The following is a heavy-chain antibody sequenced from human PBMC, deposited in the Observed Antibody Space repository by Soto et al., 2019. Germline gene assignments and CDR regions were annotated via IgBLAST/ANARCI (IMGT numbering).Heavy chain of an antibody. CDR3: ARDFAYFDS. V-gene: IGHV4-61*01. CDR2: VYHTGRT. J-gene: IGHJ4*02. D-gene: IGHD3-3*01. CDR1: GGSFKSGSYS. Sequence: QVQLQESGPGLVKPSETLSLTCTVSGGSFKSGSYSWSCILQPPGKGLEWIGYVYHTGRTSYNPSLKSRVSISMDTSKNQFSLNLDSVTAADTAVYFCARDFAYFDSWGQGTLVTVSS.